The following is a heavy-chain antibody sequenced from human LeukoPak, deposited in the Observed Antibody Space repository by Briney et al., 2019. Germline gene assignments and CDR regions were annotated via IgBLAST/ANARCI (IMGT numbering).Heavy chain of an antibody. CDR1: GFTFSDYA. V-gene: IGHV3-23*01. Sequence: GGSLRLSWVASGFTFSDYAMNWVRQAPGKGLEWVSTFKTNSGQVYYAESVRGRFTISRDNSKNTVYLQMSSLRAEDTALYYCARSVPDYTRFDYWGQGTLVTVSS. CDR3: ARSVPDYTRFDY. CDR2: FKTNSGQV. J-gene: IGHJ4*02. D-gene: IGHD4-11*01.